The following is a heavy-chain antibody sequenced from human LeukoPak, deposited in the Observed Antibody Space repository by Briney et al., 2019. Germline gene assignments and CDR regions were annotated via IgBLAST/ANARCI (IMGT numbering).Heavy chain of an antibody. CDR2: INHSGST. CDR3: ARGMGIAAPGTRD. Sequence: PSETLSLTCAVYGGSFSGYYWSWIRQPPEKGLEWIGEINHSGSTYYNPSLKSRVTISVDTSKNQFSLKLSSVTAADTAVYYCARGMGIAAPGTRDWGQGTLVTVSS. J-gene: IGHJ4*02. V-gene: IGHV4-34*01. CDR1: GGSFSGYY. D-gene: IGHD6-13*01.